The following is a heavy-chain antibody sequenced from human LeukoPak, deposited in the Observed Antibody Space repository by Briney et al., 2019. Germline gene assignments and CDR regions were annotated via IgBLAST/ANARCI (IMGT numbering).Heavy chain of an antibody. Sequence: SETLSLTCAVYGGSFSGYYWSWIRQPPGKGLEWIGEINHSGSTNYNPSLKSRVTISVDTSKNQFSLKLSSVTAADTAVYYCASILIYYDILTGYSPPRAFDIWGQGTMVTVSS. J-gene: IGHJ3*02. CDR2: INHSGST. CDR1: GGSFSGYY. D-gene: IGHD3-9*01. CDR3: ASILIYYDILTGYSPPRAFDI. V-gene: IGHV4-34*01.